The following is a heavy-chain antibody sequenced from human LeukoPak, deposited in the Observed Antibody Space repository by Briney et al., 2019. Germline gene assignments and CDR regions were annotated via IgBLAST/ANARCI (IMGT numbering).Heavy chain of an antibody. Sequence: SETLSLTCTVSGDSISSYYWNWIRQPPGKGLEWIGYFSYTGSTNYNPSLKSRVTISVDTPKNQFSLKLSSVTAADTAVYYCARISIAAAGTPFDYWGQGTLVTVSS. J-gene: IGHJ4*02. CDR2: FSYTGST. CDR3: ARISIAAAGTPFDY. V-gene: IGHV4-59*01. CDR1: GDSISSYY. D-gene: IGHD6-13*01.